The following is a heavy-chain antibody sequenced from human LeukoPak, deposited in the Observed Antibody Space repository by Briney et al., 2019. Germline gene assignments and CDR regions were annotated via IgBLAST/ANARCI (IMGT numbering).Heavy chain of an antibody. CDR1: GGSVNSGGYS. CDR2: IYYSGST. D-gene: IGHD6-19*01. J-gene: IGHJ4*02. CDR3: ASSTVSQWLVPVGYFDY. V-gene: IGHV4-30-4*07. Sequence: SQTLSLTCAVSGGSVNSGGYSWSWVRQPPGKGLEWTGYIYYSGSTNYNPSLKSRVTISVDTSKNQFSLKLSSVTAADTAVYYCASSTVSQWLVPVGYFDYWGQGTLVTVSS.